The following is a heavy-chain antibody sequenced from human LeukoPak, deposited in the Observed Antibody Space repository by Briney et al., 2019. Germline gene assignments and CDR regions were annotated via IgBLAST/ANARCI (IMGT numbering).Heavy chain of an antibody. V-gene: IGHV3-64D*06. CDR1: GFIISDYA. D-gene: IGHD6-13*01. J-gene: IGHJ4*02. CDR3: VKDLYKGDSASWYFFHY. Sequence: GGSLRLSCSASGFIISDYAMHWVRQAPGKGLEYVSDISANGGSTYYADSVKGRFTISRDTPKNTLYLQMSSLRAEDTAIYYCVKDLYKGDSASWYFFHYWGQGTLVTVSS. CDR2: ISANGGST.